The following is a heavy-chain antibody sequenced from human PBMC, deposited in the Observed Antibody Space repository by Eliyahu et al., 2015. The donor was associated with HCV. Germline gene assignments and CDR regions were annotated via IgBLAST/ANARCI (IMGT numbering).Heavy chain of an antibody. D-gene: IGHD3-22*01. J-gene: IGHJ4*02. CDR1: GFTFSSYS. V-gene: IGHV3-21*02. CDR2: ISSSSTYI. CDR3: ASTLTYYYDSSAQYYFDY. Sequence: EVQLVESGGGLVKPGGSLRLSCAASGFTFSSYSXNWVRQAPGKGLEWVSSISSSSTYIYYADSVKGRFTISRDNAKNSLYLQMNSLRAEDTAVYYCASTLTYYYDSSAQYYFDYWGQGTLVTVSS.